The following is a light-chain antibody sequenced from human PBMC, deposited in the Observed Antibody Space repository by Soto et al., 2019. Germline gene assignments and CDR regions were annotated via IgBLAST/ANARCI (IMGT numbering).Light chain of an antibody. CDR1: QSIYSS. Sequence: DIQMTQSPSSLSASVGDRVTITCRASQSIYSSLNWYHQKPGKAPKLLIYAASNLQSGVPSRFSGSGSGTDFTLSISSLQPADFATYYCQQSYSAPYTFGQGTKLEI. J-gene: IGKJ2*01. CDR3: QQSYSAPYT. V-gene: IGKV1-39*01. CDR2: AAS.